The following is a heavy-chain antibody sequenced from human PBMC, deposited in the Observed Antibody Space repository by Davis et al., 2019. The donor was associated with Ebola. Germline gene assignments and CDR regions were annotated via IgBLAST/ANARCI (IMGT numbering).Heavy chain of an antibody. J-gene: IGHJ5*02. CDR3: ARQGYCNTTSCNNWFDP. D-gene: IGHD2-2*01. V-gene: IGHV5-51*01. Sequence: GESLKISCKGSGYSFTNYWIGWVRQMPGRGLEWMGIIYPGDSDTIYSPSFPGQVTISADKSISTAYLQWSSLKASDSAMYYCARQGYCNTTSCNNWFDPWGQGTLVTVSS. CDR2: IYPGDSDT. CDR1: GYSFTNYW.